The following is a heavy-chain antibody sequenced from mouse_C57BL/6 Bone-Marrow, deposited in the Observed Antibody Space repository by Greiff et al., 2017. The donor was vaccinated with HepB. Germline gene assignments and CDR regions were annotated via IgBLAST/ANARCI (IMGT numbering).Heavy chain of an antibody. J-gene: IGHJ3*01. V-gene: IGHV1-50*01. D-gene: IGHD3-2*02. CDR3: AGSGTEFAY. CDR1: GYTFTSYW. Sequence: QVQLQQPGAELVKPGASVKLSCKASGYTFTSYWMQWVKQRPGQGLEWIGEIDPSDSYTNYNQKFKGKATLTVDTSSSTAYMQLSSLTSEGAAVYYWAGSGTEFAYWGQGTLVTVSA. CDR2: IDPSDSYT.